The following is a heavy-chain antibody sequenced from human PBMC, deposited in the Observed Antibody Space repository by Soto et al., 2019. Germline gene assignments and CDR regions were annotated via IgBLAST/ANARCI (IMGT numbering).Heavy chain of an antibody. Sequence: SETLSLTCAVSGYSISSGYYWGWIRQPPGKGLEWIGSIYHSGSTYYNPSLKSRVTISVDTSKNQFSLKLSSVTAADTAVYYCARSLDHDYWGQGTLVTVS. V-gene: IGHV4-38-2*01. CDR2: IYHSGST. CDR3: ARSLDHDY. CDR1: GYSISSGYY. J-gene: IGHJ4*02.